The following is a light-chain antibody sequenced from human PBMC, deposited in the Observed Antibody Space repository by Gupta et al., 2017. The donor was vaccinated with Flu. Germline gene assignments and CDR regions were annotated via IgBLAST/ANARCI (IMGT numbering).Light chain of an antibody. CDR1: SSDVGGYNY. J-gene: IGLJ2*01. CDR3: SSYAGSNTFV. CDR2: EVI. V-gene: IGLV2-8*01. Sequence: SPLTPPPSASGPPGPSVTISCTGTSSDVGGYNYVSWYQQHPGKAPKLMIYEVIKRPSGVPDRFSGSKSGKTASLTVSGLQAEEEANYYCSSYAGSNTFVFGGGTKMTVL.